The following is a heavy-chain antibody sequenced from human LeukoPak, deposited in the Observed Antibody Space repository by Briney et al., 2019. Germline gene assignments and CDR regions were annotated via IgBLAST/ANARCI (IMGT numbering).Heavy chain of an antibody. D-gene: IGHD1-26*01. CDR3: AKDVGGPAFFDY. CDR2: ISGDGANR. CDR1: GFSFGGYG. V-gene: IGHV3-23*01. Sequence: PGGSLRLSCVASGFSFGGYGMAWVRQAPGKGLEWVSTISGDGANRHYVDSVEGRFTISRGNPKSTLYLQMSSLRAEDTALYYCAKDVGGPAFFDYWGRGTLVTVSS. J-gene: IGHJ4*02.